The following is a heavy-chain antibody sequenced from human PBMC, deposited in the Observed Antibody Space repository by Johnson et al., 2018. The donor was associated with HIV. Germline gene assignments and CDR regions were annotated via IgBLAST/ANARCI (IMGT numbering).Heavy chain of an antibody. D-gene: IGHD2-21*02. J-gene: IGHJ3*02. V-gene: IGHV3-30*03. CDR2: ISDDGSST. Sequence: QVQLVESGGGLIQPGRSLRLSCAASGFTFSSYGMNWVRQAPGKGLEWVAVISDDGSSTYYADSVKGRFTISRDNSKNTLYLQMNSLRAEDTAVYYCARMHHGGWWRLSDGFDIWGQGTMVTVSS. CDR3: ARMHHGGWWRLSDGFDI. CDR1: GFTFSSYG.